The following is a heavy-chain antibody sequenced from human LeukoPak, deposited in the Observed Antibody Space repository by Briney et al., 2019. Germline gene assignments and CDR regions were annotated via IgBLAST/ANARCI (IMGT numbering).Heavy chain of an antibody. CDR2: ISYDGSNK. CDR3: AGNYDYVWGSYPYSYYYYMDV. V-gene: IGHV3-30*04. D-gene: IGHD3-16*02. J-gene: IGHJ6*03. CDR1: GFTFSSHA. Sequence: GGSLRLSCAASGFTFSSHAMHWVRQAPGKGLEWVAVISYDGSNKYYADSVKGRFTISRDNSKNTLYLQMNSLRAEDTAVYYCAGNYDYVWGSYPYSYYYYMDVWGKGTTVTISS.